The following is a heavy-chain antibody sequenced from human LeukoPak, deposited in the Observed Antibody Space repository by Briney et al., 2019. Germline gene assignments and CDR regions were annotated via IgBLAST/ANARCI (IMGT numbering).Heavy chain of an antibody. V-gene: IGHV3-23*01. Sequence: GGSLRLSCAASGFTFSSYAMNWVRQAPGKGLEWVSAISGSGGSTYYADSVKGRFTISRDNSKNTLYLQMNSLRAEDTAVYYCAKGGARARWLLYYFDYWGQGTLVTVSS. CDR2: ISGSGGST. D-gene: IGHD5-24*01. CDR3: AKGGARARWLLYYFDY. CDR1: GFTFSSYA. J-gene: IGHJ4*02.